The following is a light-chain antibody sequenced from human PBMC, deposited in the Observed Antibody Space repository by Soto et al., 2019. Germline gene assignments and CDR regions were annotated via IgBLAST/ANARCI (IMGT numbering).Light chain of an antibody. CDR3: QQYGHSPIT. J-gene: IGKJ3*01. CDR2: GAS. V-gene: IGKV3-20*01. CDR1: QSVSSNS. Sequence: EIVLTQSPGTLSLSPGERATLSCRASQSVSSNSLAWYQQKPGQAPRLLIYGASSRATGIPDRFSGSGSGTDFTLTISRLESEDFAVYYCQQYGHSPITFGPGTKVHIK.